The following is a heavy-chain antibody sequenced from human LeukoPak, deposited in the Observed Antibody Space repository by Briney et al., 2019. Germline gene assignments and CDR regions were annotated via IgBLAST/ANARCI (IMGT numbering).Heavy chain of an antibody. Sequence: SETLSLTCTVSGGSISSYYWSWIRQPPGKGLEWIGYIYYSGSTNYNPSLKSRVTISVDTSKNQLSLKLSSVTAADTAVYYCARHWATSSWYVDYWGQGILVTVSS. D-gene: IGHD6-13*01. CDR1: GGSISSYY. J-gene: IGHJ4*02. CDR2: IYYSGST. CDR3: ARHWATSSWYVDY. V-gene: IGHV4-59*08.